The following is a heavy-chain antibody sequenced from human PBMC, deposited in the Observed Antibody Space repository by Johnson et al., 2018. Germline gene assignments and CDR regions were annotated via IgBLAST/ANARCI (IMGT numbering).Heavy chain of an antibody. J-gene: IGHJ4*02. CDR1: GGTFNSHG. V-gene: IGHV1-69*01. CDR2: VIPIFGST. D-gene: IGHD1-26*01. Sequence: VQLVESGAEVKKPGSSVKVTCKASGGTFNSHGISWVRQAPGKGLEWMGGVIPIFGSTNYAQKFQGSSTINADESTATAYMELSSRRSDDSAIYDWAKGRGQGLVGATGGPFDCWGQGTLVTVSS. CDR3: AKGRGQGLVGATGGPFDC.